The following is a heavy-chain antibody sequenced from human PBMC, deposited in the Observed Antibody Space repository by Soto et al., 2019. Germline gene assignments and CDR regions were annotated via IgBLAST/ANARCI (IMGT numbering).Heavy chain of an antibody. J-gene: IGHJ4*02. Sequence: ASVKVSCKASGYTFTGYYMHWVRRAPGQGLEWMGWINPNSGGTNYAQKFQGWVTMTRDTSISTAYMELSRLRSDDTAVYYCARDLFTMVQGVVISRDGYGYWSRGTLVTVSS. CDR3: ARDLFTMVQGVVISRDGYGY. D-gene: IGHD3-10*01. CDR1: GYTFTGYY. CDR2: INPNSGGT. V-gene: IGHV1-2*04.